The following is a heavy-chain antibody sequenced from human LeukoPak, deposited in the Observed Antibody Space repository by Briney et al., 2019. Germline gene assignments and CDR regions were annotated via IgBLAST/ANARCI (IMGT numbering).Heavy chain of an antibody. J-gene: IGHJ5*02. CDR3: ARVDGHAHWFDT. CDR2: IKQDGSKK. V-gene: IGHV3-7*03. CDR1: GFTFSSYW. Sequence: GSLSLSCAASGFTFSSYWLSWVRQAPGKGLEWVANIKQDGSKKYCMDSVRGRFTVSRDNAKNSLYLQMNSLRAEDTAVYHCARVDGHAHWFDTRGQGTLVTVSS.